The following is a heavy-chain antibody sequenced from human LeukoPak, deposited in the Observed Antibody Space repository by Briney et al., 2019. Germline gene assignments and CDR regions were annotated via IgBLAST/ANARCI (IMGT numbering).Heavy chain of an antibody. V-gene: IGHV1-46*01. D-gene: IGHD1-26*01. CDR3: ARRERTVGATTYYFDY. CDR1: GYTFTGYY. J-gene: IGHJ4*02. CDR2: INPSGGGT. Sequence: ASVKVSCKASGYTFTGYYMHWVRQAPGQGLEWMGWINPSGGGTSYAQKFQGRVTMTRDTSTSTIYMELSSLRSEDTAVYYCARRERTVGATTYYFDYWGQGTLVTVSS.